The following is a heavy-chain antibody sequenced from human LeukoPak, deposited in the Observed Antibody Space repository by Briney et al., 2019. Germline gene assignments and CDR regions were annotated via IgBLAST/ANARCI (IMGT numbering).Heavy chain of an antibody. Sequence: GASVKVSCKASGYTSTSYYMHWVRQAPGQGLEWMGIVNPSGGSTSYAQKFQGRVTMTRDTSTSTVYMELSSLRSEDTAVYYCAREWSVVAHAFDIWGQGTMVTVSS. J-gene: IGHJ3*02. CDR1: GYTSTSYY. D-gene: IGHD2-2*01. CDR3: AREWSVVAHAFDI. CDR2: VNPSGGST. V-gene: IGHV1-46*01.